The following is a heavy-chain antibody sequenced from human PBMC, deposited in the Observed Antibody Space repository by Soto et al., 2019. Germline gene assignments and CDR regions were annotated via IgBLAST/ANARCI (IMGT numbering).Heavy chain of an antibody. D-gene: IGHD6-13*01. Sequence: PSETLSLTCTVSGGSISSSSYYWGWIRQPPGKGLEWIGSIYYSGSTYYNPSLKSRVTISVDTSKNQFSLKLSSVTAADTAVYYCARQHSSSWYVDFDYWGKGTLVTVSS. CDR2: IYYSGST. J-gene: IGHJ4*02. CDR1: GGSISSSSYY. V-gene: IGHV4-39*01. CDR3: ARQHSSSWYVDFDY.